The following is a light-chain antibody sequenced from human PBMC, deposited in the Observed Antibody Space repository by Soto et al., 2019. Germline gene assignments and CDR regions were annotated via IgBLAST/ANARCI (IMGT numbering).Light chain of an antibody. CDR1: SSDVGNYNY. CDR2: EVS. J-gene: IGLJ3*02. V-gene: IGLV2-8*01. Sequence: QSALTQPPSASGSPGQSVTISCTGTSSDVGNYNYVSWYQQHPGKAPKLMIYEVSKRPSGVPNRFSGSKSGNTHSLTVSGHQDEDEADYCCRSYAGSKYLFGGGTKRTVL. CDR3: RSYAGSKYL.